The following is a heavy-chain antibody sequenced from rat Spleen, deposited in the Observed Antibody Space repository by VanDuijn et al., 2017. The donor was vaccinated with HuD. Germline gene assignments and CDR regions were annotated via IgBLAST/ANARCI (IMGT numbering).Heavy chain of an antibody. D-gene: IGHD4-3*01. CDR2: ISTSGGST. J-gene: IGHJ2*01. CDR1: GFTFRHYA. V-gene: IGHV5-17*01. Sequence: EVQLVESGGGLVQPGRTLNFSCVASGFTFRHYAVAWARQAPEKGLVWLATISTSGGSTYYRDYVNGRFTSSRDNAKSTLYLQMNSLRYEDTATYYSTRRQIIRGLDYWGQGVMVTVSS. CDR3: TRRQIIRGLDY.